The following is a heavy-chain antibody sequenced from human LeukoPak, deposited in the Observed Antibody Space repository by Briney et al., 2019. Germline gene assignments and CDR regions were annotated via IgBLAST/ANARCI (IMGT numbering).Heavy chain of an antibody. J-gene: IGHJ4*02. D-gene: IGHD4-17*01. V-gene: IGHV3-23*01. Sequence: PGGSLRLSCAASGFTFSSYAMSWVRQAPGKGLEWVSAISGSGGSTYYADSVKGRFTISRDNSKNTLYLQMNSLRAEDTAVYYCAKDHPPDYGDSGGDFDYWGQGTLVTVSS. CDR2: ISGSGGST. CDR3: AKDHPPDYGDSGGDFDY. CDR1: GFTFSSYA.